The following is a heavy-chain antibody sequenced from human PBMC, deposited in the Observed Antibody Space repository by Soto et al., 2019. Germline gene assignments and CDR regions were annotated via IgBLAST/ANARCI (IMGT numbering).Heavy chain of an antibody. D-gene: IGHD2-15*01. CDR1: GGSISSNGHY. J-gene: IGHJ4*02. Sequence: QVQLQESGPELVKPSQTLSLTCTVSGGSISSNGHYWTWIRQHPGKGLEWIAYIYYTGNTYYNPSPSGRXRXSVDTSKTQFSRHLRSVTAADTAVYSRAREQWGYDSWGQGTLVTVSS. CDR3: AREQWGYDS. V-gene: IGHV4-31*03. CDR2: IYYTGNT.